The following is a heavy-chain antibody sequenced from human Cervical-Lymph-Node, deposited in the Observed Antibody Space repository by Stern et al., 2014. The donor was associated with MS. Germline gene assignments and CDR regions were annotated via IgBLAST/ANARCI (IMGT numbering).Heavy chain of an antibody. V-gene: IGHV3-11*01. CDR3: ARGPDHYYDSSGYYDQ. J-gene: IGHJ5*02. D-gene: IGHD3-22*01. Sequence: VQLVESGGGLVKPGGSLRLSCAASGFTFSDHYMNWIRQAPGKGLEWVSYISSSSTTIYYADSVKGRFTISRDNSKNSLYLQMHSLRAEDTAVYYCARGPDHYYDSSGYYDQWGQGIRVTVSS. CDR1: GFTFSDHY. CDR2: ISSSSTTI.